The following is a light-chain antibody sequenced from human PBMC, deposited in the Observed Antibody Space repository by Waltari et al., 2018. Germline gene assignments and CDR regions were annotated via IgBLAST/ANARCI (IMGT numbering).Light chain of an antibody. J-gene: IGKJ4*01. Sequence: EIVLTQSPATLSLSPGERATLSCRASQSVSVYLAWYQQKPGQPPRPPTFDASSRATGIPARFSGSGSGTDFTLTISSLEPEDFAVYYCQQRSNGLTFGGGTK. V-gene: IGKV3-11*01. CDR2: DAS. CDR3: QQRSNGLT. CDR1: QSVSVY.